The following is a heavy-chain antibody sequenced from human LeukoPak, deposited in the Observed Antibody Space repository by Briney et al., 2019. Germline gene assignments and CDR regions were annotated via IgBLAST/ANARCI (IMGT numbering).Heavy chain of an antibody. Sequence: SETLSLTCTVSGGSISSSTYYWGWIRQPPGKGLEWIGNIYYSGNTYYNPSPNSRVTISIDTSKNQFSLKQTSVTAADTAIYYCAQGGYASGAYDYWGQGSLVTVSS. V-gene: IGHV4-39*07. CDR3: AQGGYASGAYDY. CDR1: GGSISSSTYY. CDR2: IYYSGNT. D-gene: IGHD2-2*01. J-gene: IGHJ4*02.